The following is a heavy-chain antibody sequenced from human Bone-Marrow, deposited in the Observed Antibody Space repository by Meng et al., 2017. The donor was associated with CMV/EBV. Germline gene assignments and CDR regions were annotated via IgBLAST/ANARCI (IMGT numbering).Heavy chain of an antibody. CDR3: ARDADDQIVVLPAAPASSIDP. J-gene: IGHJ5*02. CDR2: ISSSGSTI. D-gene: IGHD2-2*01. CDR1: GFTFSDYY. Sequence: GGSLRLSCAASGFTFSDYYMSWIRQAPGKGLEWVSYISSSGSTIYYADSVKGRFTISRDNAKNSLYLQMNSLRAEDTAVYYCARDADDQIVVLPAAPASSIDPWGQGTLVTVSS. V-gene: IGHV3-11*01.